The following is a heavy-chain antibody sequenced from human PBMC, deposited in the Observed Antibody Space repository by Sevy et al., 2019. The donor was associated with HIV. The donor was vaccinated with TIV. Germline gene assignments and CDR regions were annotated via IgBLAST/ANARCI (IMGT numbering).Heavy chain of an antibody. CDR1: GGSFSGYY. CDR2: ITHSGNT. Sequence: SETLSLTCAVYGGSFSGYYWNWIRQSPERGLEWIGEITHSGNTNYISSLKSRVTISKATSNNQFSLKLNSVSAADTAVYYCARGKDVSGTFDIWGQGTGVTVSS. CDR3: ARGKDVSGTFDI. V-gene: IGHV4-34*01. J-gene: IGHJ3*02.